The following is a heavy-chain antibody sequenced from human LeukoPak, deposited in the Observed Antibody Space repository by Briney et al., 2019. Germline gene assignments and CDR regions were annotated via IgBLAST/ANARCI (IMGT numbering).Heavy chain of an antibody. V-gene: IGHV4-31*03. CDR2: IYYSAST. D-gene: IGHD3-9*01. CDR3: ARVFKSYFDY. CDR1: GGSISSGGYY. J-gene: IGHJ4*02. Sequence: PSETLSLTCTVSGGSISSGGYYWSWVRQHPGKGLEWNGYIYYSASTYYNPSLKSRVTISVDTSKNQFSLKLSSVTAADTAVYYCARVFKSYFDYWGQGTLVTVSS.